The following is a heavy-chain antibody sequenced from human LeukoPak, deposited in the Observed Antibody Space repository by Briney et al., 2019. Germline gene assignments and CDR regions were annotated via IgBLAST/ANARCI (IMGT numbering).Heavy chain of an antibody. V-gene: IGHV3-43*01. Sequence: GGSLRLSCAASGFTFDDYTMHWVRQAPGKGLEWVSLISWDGGSTYYADSVKGRFTISRDNSKTSLYLQINSLRTEDTALYYCAKDMGLNYYDSSGLDYWGQGTLVTVSS. CDR2: ISWDGGST. J-gene: IGHJ4*02. CDR3: AKDMGLNYYDSSGLDY. D-gene: IGHD3-22*01. CDR1: GFTFDDYT.